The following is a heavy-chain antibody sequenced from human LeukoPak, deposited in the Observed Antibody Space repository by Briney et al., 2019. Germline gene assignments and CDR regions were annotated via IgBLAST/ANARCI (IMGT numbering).Heavy chain of an antibody. CDR2: ITVSGDTT. CDR1: GFPFNNYA. D-gene: IGHD3-10*01. Sequence: GGCLRLSCGASGFPFNNYAISWVRQAPGWGLEWVSAITVSGDTTYYADSVKGRFTISRDNSRNTLYLQMGSLRAEDTALYYCARGGYGFVSSSPRSFDYWGQGTLVTVSS. CDR3: ARGGYGFVSSSPRSFDY. V-gene: IGHV3-23*01. J-gene: IGHJ4*02.